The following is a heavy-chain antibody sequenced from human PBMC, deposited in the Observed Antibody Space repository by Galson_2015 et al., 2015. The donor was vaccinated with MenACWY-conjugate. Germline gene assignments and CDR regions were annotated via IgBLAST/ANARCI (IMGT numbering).Heavy chain of an antibody. Sequence: SVKVSCKASGYTFTSYYMHWVRQAPGQGLEWMGWISAYNGNTNYAQKLQGRVTMTTDTSTSTAYMELRSLRSDDTAVYYCARFRSSLPGYFDYWGQGTLVTASS. D-gene: IGHD6-6*01. CDR3: ARFRSSLPGYFDY. CDR2: ISAYNGNT. CDR1: GYTFTSYY. J-gene: IGHJ4*02. V-gene: IGHV1-18*04.